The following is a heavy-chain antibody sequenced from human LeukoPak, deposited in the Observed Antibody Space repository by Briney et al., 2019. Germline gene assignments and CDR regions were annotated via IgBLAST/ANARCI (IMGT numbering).Heavy chain of an antibody. CDR2: ISSSGSTI. CDR3: AKLGYCSGGSCYTIYYYYMDV. D-gene: IGHD2-15*01. Sequence: TGGSLRLSCAASGFTFSSYEMNWVRQAPGKGLEWVSYISSSGSTIYYADSVKGRFTISRDNAKNSLYLQMNSLRAEDTAVYYCAKLGYCSGGSCYTIYYYYMDVWGKGTTVTISS. J-gene: IGHJ6*03. V-gene: IGHV3-48*03. CDR1: GFTFSSYE.